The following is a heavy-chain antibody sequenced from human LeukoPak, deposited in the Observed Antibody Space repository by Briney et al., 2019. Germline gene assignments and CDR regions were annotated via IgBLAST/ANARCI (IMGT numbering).Heavy chain of an antibody. CDR3: ARGTVQEYYYYYMDV. Sequence: SVKVSCKASGGTFSSYAISWVRQAPGQGLEWMGGIIPIFGTANYAQKFQGRVTVTADKSTSTAYMELSSLRSGDTAMYYCARGTVQEYYYYYMDVWGKGTTVTVS. CDR2: IIPIFGTA. CDR1: GGTFSSYA. J-gene: IGHJ6*03. V-gene: IGHV1-69*06. D-gene: IGHD4-17*01.